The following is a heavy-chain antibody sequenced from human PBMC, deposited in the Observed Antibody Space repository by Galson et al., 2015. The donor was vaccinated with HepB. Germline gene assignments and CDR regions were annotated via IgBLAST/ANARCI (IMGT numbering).Heavy chain of an antibody. D-gene: IGHD3-3*01. CDR1: DFTVSNNY. J-gene: IGHJ4*02. Sequence: SLRLSCAVSDFTVSNNYMSWVRQAPGKGLEWVSTIYSDGTTHYTDSVKGRFTISRDNSKNTLDLQMNSLRAEDTAVYYCVTLGFGVVSIFDYWGQGTLVTVSS. V-gene: IGHV3-53*01. CDR3: VTLGFGVVSIFDY. CDR2: IYSDGTT.